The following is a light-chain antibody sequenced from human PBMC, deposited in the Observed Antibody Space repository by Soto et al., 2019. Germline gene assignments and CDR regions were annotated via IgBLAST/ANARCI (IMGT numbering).Light chain of an antibody. J-gene: IGLJ7*01. V-gene: IGLV1-40*01. CDR3: QSYDISRSGVV. Sequence: QSVLTQPPSVSGAPGQRVTFSCTGNSSNIGAGYDVHWYHQLPGAAPRLIIYGNNNRPSGVPDRFSGSKSGTSASLAITGLQAEDEADYYCQSYDISRSGVVFGGGTQLTVL. CDR2: GNN. CDR1: SSNIGAGYD.